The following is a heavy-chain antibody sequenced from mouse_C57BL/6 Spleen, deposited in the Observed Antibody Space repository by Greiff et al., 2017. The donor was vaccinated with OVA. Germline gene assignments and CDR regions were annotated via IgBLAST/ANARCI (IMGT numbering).Heavy chain of an antibody. CDR3: ARGEGDYDGDFYFDY. CDR2: IWSGGST. D-gene: IGHD2-4*01. J-gene: IGHJ2*01. CDR1: GFSLTSYG. V-gene: IGHV2-2*01. Sequence: QVQLKESGPGLVQPSQSLSITCTVSGFSLTSYGVHWVRQSPGKGLEWLGVIWSGGSTDYNAAFISRLSISKDNSKSQVFFKMNSLQADDTAIYYCARGEGDYDGDFYFDYWGQGTTLTVSS.